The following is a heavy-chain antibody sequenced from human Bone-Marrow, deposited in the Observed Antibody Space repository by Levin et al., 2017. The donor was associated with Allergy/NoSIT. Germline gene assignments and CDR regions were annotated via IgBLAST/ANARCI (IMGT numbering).Heavy chain of an antibody. CDR1: GGAFRSYI. CDR2: IIPLFGTT. V-gene: IGHV1-69*13. J-gene: IGHJ4*02. CDR3: AKGYSYGYKYSLDL. Sequence: GASVKVSCRASGGAFRSYIISWVRQAPGQGLEWMGGIIPLFGTTNYAQRFQGRVAITADESTSTAYLELRSLTSKDTAVYYCAKGYSYGYKYSLDLWGQGTLVNVSS. D-gene: IGHD5-18*01.